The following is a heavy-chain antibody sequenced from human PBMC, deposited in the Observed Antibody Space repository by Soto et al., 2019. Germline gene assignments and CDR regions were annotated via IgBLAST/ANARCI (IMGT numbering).Heavy chain of an antibody. CDR3: AKGPYYYDSSGYYEY. D-gene: IGHD3-22*01. CDR2: ISWNSGSI. CDR1: GFTFGDYA. J-gene: IGHJ4*02. Sequence: GGSLRLSCAASGFTFGDYAMHWVRQAPGKGLEWVSGISWNSGSIGYADSVKGRFTISRDNAKNSLYLQMNSLRAEDTALYYCAKGPYYYDSSGYYEYWGQGTLVTVSS. V-gene: IGHV3-9*01.